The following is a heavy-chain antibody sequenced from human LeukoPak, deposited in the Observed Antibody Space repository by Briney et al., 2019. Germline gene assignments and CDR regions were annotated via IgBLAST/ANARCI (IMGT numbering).Heavy chain of an antibody. D-gene: IGHD2-15*01. Sequence: PGGSLRLSCAASGFIFSSYWMSWVRQAPGKGLEWVANIKQDGSEKYYVDSVKGRFTISRDNAKNSLYLQMNSLRAEDTAVYYCAREGYCSGGSCYLQNYYYYYMDVWGKGTTVTVSS. J-gene: IGHJ6*03. CDR2: IKQDGSEK. CDR3: AREGYCSGGSCYLQNYYYYYMDV. V-gene: IGHV3-7*01. CDR1: GFIFSSYW.